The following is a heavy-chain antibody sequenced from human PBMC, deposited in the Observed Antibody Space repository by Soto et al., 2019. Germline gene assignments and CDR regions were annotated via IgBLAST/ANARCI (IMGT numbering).Heavy chain of an antibody. CDR2: VSPGNGNA. CDR3: EVTTGY. CDR1: RYTFTDYD. Sequence: QVQVVQSRAEVKKPGASVKVSCKTSRYTFTDYDINWVRQATGQGLEWMGWVSPGNGNAGYAPQFQGRVTMTSDTSISTVYMELSSLTSEDTAVYFCEVTTGYWGQGTMVTVSS. V-gene: IGHV1-8*01. J-gene: IGHJ4*02. D-gene: IGHD2-21*02.